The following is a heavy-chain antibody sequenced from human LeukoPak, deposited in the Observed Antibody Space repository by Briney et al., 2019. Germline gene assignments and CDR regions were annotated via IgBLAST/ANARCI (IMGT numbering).Heavy chain of an antibody. V-gene: IGHV1-18*01. CDR1: GYTFTSYG. CDR2: ISAYNGNT. Sequence: GASVKVSCKASGYTFTSYGISWVRQAPGQGLEWMGWISAYNGNTNYAKKLQGRVTMTTDTSTSTAYMELRSLRSDDTAVYYCARGVVVVPAASEKGYYYYYMDVWGKGTTVTVSS. CDR3: ARGVVVVPAASEKGYYYYYMDV. J-gene: IGHJ6*03. D-gene: IGHD2-2*01.